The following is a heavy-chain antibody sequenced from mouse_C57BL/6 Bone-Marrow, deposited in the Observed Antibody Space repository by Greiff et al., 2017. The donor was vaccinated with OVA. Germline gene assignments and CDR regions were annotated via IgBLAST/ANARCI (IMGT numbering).Heavy chain of an antibody. Sequence: LKQPGAELVKPGASVKLSCKASGYTFTSYWMHWVKQRPGQGLEWIGMIHPNSGSTNYNEKFKSKATLTVDKSSSTAYMQLSSLTSEDSAVYYCARSGYYTFAYWGQGTLVTVSA. CDR3: ARSGYYTFAY. D-gene: IGHD2-12*01. CDR2: IHPNSGST. V-gene: IGHV1-64*01. CDR1: GYTFTSYW. J-gene: IGHJ3*01.